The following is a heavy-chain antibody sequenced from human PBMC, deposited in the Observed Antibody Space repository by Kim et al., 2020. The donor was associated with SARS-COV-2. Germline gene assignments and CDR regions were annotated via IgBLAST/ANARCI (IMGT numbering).Heavy chain of an antibody. Sequence: GGSLRLSCAASGFTFSSYSMNWVRQAPGKGLEWVSYISSSSSTIYNASSVRRRTIFSNNTNNNLLLQLINIMRDDTAAEYYARGSDGVGELYRWGEGPL. V-gene: IGHV3-48*02. J-gene: IGHJ1*01. CDR2: ISSSSSTI. D-gene: IGHD3-16*01. CDR1: GFTFSSYS. CDR3: ARGSDGVGELYR.